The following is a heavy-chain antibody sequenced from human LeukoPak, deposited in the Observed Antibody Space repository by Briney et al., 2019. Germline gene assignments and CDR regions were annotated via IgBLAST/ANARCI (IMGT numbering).Heavy chain of an antibody. D-gene: IGHD6-13*01. Sequence: SVKVSCKASGGTFSSYAISWVRQAPGQGLEWMGGNIPIFGTANYAQKFQGRVTITADESTSTAYMELSSLRSEDTAVYYCARSRTGYGHFDCWGQGTLVTVSS. CDR3: ARSRTGYGHFDC. J-gene: IGHJ4*02. CDR2: NIPIFGTA. CDR1: GGTFSSYA. V-gene: IGHV1-69*13.